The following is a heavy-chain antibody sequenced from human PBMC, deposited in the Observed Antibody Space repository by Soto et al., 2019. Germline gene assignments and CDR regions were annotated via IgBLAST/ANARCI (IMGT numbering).Heavy chain of an antibody. Sequence: SETLSLTCSVFGASVNSYYWSWIRQSPGRGLEWIGHIFNSGTIHYNPSLESRVTMSVDSSKNQVSLKMNSVTAADTAIYYCGRDSLATASARWYFYYGLDVWGQGTAVTVSS. V-gene: IGHV4-59*02. J-gene: IGHJ6*02. D-gene: IGHD3-3*02. CDR2: IFNSGTI. CDR3: GRDSLATASARWYFYYGLDV. CDR1: GASVNSYY.